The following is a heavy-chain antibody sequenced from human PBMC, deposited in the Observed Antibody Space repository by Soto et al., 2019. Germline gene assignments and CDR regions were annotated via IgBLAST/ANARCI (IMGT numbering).Heavy chain of an antibody. Sequence: PGGSLRLSCAASGFTLSTYGMSWLRQAPGKGLEWVSAISGTTYYADSVKGRFTIFRDNSKNTLYLQMNSLRAEDTAVYYCVKEVLDGARNHWFDPWGQGSLATVSS. D-gene: IGHD2-8*01. CDR1: GFTLSTYG. CDR3: VKEVLDGARNHWFDP. CDR2: ISGTT. V-gene: IGHV3-23*01. J-gene: IGHJ5*02.